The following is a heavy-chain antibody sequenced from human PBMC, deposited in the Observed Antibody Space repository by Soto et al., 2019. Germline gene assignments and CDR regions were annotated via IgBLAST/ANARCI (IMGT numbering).Heavy chain of an antibody. V-gene: IGHV4-30-4*01. Sequence: QVQLQESGPGLVKPSQTLSLTCTVSGGSISSGDYYWSWIRQPPGKGLEWIGYIYYSGSTYYNPSLKSRVTISVDTSKNQFSLKLSSVTAADTAVYYCARENTIFGVLIIGRWFDPWGQGTLVTVSS. CDR2: IYYSGST. CDR3: ARENTIFGVLIIGRWFDP. CDR1: GGSISSGDYY. D-gene: IGHD3-3*01. J-gene: IGHJ5*02.